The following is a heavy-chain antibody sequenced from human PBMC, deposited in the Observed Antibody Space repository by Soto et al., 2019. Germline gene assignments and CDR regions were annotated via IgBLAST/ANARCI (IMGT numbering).Heavy chain of an antibody. Sequence: GGSLRLSCAASGFTFDDYAMHWVRQAPGKGLEWVSGISWNSGSIGYADSVKGRFTISRDNAKNSLYLQMNSLRAEDTALYYCAKADRYSSRWYAELGGDYFDYWGQGTLVTVSS. CDR2: ISWNSGSI. CDR1: GFTFDDYA. V-gene: IGHV3-9*01. J-gene: IGHJ4*02. CDR3: AKADRYSSRWYAELGGDYFDY. D-gene: IGHD6-19*01.